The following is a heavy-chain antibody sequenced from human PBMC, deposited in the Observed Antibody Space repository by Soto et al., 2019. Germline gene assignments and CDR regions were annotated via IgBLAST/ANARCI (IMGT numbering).Heavy chain of an antibody. D-gene: IGHD3-22*01. CDR2: ISTYNGNT. J-gene: IGHJ4*02. V-gene: IGHV1-18*01. CDR1: GYSFITYG. Sequence: QVQLVQSGAEVKKPGASVMVSCKGSGYSFITYGMSWVRQAPGQGLEWVGWISTYNGNTKYVESLQGRVTMTTDTTTSTADIELRSLRSDDTAVYYCARGPTDYYDKSGDYCLDYWGQGTLVTVSP. CDR3: ARGPTDYYDKSGDYCLDY.